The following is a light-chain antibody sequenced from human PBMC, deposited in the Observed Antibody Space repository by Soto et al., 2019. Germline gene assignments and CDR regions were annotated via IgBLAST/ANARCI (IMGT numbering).Light chain of an antibody. CDR3: YSYAGSLYV. J-gene: IGLJ1*01. CDR2: DVS. V-gene: IGLV2-11*01. CDR1: SSDVGGYNY. Sequence: QSALTQPRSVSGSPGQSVTISCTGTSSDVGGYNYVSWYQQHPGKAPKLMIYDVSKRPSGVPDRFSGSKSGNTASLTISGLQAEDEADYYCYSYAGSLYVFGTWTKLTVL.